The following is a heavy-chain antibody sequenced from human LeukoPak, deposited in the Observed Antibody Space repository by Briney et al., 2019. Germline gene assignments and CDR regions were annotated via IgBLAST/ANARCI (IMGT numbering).Heavy chain of an antibody. CDR1: GASISDVSYY. CDR3: ARVPAQYSYDTNPYNS. CDR2: IYYSGST. Sequence: SQTLSLTCTVSGASISDVSYYWGWIRQHAGEGLEWFGYIYYSGSTPYNPTLKSRVTISVDTSKSHFSLKLTSVTAADTAVYYCARVPAQYSYDTNPYNSWGQGTLVTVSS. D-gene: IGHD3-22*01. J-gene: IGHJ4*02. V-gene: IGHV4-31*03.